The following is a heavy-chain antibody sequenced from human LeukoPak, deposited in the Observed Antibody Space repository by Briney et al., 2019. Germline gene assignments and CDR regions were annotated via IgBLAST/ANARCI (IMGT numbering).Heavy chain of an antibody. CDR1: GYSFHSYG. V-gene: IGHV1-18*01. CDR2: ISGYNDKT. CDR3: ARDPRVYCTGGRCFPPLEV. Sequence: GASVKVSCKASGYSFHSYGISWVRQAPGQGLEWMGWISGYNDKTDYAENVQDRVTLTIDTSTRTASMELRSLRSDGTAVYYCARDPRVYCTGGRCFPPLEVWGQGTLVTVSS. D-gene: IGHD2-8*02. J-gene: IGHJ4*02.